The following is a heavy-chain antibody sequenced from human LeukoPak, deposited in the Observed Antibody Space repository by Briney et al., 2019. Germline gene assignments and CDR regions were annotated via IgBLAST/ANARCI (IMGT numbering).Heavy chain of an antibody. D-gene: IGHD2-21*01. J-gene: IGHJ5*02. Sequence: ASVKVSCKTSGYTFIGYYIHWVRQAPGQGLEWMGWINPNSGDTNYVEKFQGRVTMTRDTSTSTAYMELRRLRSDDTAVYFCARDVIKRFDPWGQGTVVTVSS. CDR1: GYTFIGYY. V-gene: IGHV1-2*02. CDR3: ARDVIKRFDP. CDR2: INPNSGDT.